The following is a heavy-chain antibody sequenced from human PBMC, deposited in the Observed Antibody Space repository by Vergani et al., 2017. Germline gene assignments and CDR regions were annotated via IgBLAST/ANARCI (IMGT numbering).Heavy chain of an antibody. CDR2: ISSSSSYI. D-gene: IGHD2-15*01. CDR3: ARGEWDIVVVVASGCFDY. Sequence: VQLVESGGGLVKPGGSLRLSCAASGFTFSSYSMNWVRQAPGKGLEWVSSISSSSSYIYYADSVKGRFTISRDNAKNSLYLQMNSLRAEDTSVYYCARGEWDIVVVVASGCFDYWGQGTLVTVSA. V-gene: IGHV3-21*01. CDR1: GFTFSSYS. J-gene: IGHJ4*02.